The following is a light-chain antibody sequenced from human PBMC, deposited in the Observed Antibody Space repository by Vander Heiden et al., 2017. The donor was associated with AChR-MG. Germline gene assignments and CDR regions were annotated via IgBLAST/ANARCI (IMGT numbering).Light chain of an antibody. CDR2: GAS. CDR1: QSVSTN. V-gene: IGKV3-15*01. CDR3: QQYNNWPYT. Sequence: EIVMTQCPATLPVSPGERATLSCRASQSVSTNLAWYQQKPGQAPRLLMYGASTRATGIPARFSGSGSGTEFTLTISRLQSEDFAVYYCQQYNNWPYTFGQGTKLEIK. J-gene: IGKJ2*01.